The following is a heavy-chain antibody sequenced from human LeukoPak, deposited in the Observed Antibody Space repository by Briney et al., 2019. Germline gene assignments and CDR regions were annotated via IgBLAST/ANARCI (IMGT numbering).Heavy chain of an antibody. V-gene: IGHV4-59*01. J-gene: IGHJ4*02. D-gene: IGHD4-17*01. CDR1: GGSISTSY. CDR3: ARGTVTISYFDY. CDR2: IYYSGGT. Sequence: SETLSLTCTVSGGSISTSYWSWIRQSPGKGLEWIGYIYYSGGTNYNPSLKSRVTISVDTSKNQFSLKLSSVTAADTAVYYCARGTVTISYFDYWGQGRLVTVSS.